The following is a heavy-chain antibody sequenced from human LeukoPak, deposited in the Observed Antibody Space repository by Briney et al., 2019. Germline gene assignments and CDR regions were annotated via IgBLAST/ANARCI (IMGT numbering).Heavy chain of an antibody. V-gene: IGHV4-39*07. CDR1: GGSISSHY. Sequence: SETLSLTCTVSGGSISSHYWGWIRQPPGKGLEWIGSIYYSGSTYYNPSLKSRVTISVDTSKNQFSLKLSSVTAADTAVYYCARDQMDLITGTTVGFDYWGQGTLVTVSS. CDR2: IYYSGST. J-gene: IGHJ4*02. D-gene: IGHD1-7*01. CDR3: ARDQMDLITGTTVGFDY.